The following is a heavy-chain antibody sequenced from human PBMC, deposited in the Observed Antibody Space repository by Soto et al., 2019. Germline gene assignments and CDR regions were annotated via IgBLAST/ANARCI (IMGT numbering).Heavy chain of an antibody. CDR1: GGSISSGDYY. CDR3: ARDQYCSGGSCYLYYYYGMNV. J-gene: IGHJ6*02. V-gene: IGHV4-30-4*01. CDR2: IYYSGST. D-gene: IGHD2-15*01. Sequence: SETLSLTCTVSGGSISSGDYYWSWIRQPPGKGLEWIGYIYYSGSTYYNPSLKSRVTISVDTSKNQFSLKLSSVTAADTAVYYCARDQYCSGGSCYLYYYYGMNVWGQGTTVTVSS.